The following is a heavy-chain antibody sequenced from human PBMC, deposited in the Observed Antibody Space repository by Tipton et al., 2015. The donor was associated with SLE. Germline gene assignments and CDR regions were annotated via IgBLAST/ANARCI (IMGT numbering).Heavy chain of an antibody. Sequence: TLSLTCTVSGGSISSYYWSWIRQPPGKGLEWIGSIYHSGSTYYNPSLKSRVTISVDTSKNQFSLKLSSVTAADTAVYYCARVPNWGRFDYWGQGTLVTVSS. D-gene: IGHD7-27*01. CDR3: ARVPNWGRFDY. CDR2: IYHSGST. V-gene: IGHV4-59*01. CDR1: GGSISSYY. J-gene: IGHJ4*02.